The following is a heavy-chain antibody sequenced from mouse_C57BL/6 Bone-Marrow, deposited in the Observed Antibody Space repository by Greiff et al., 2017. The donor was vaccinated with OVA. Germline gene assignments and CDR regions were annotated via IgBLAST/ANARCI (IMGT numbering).Heavy chain of an antibody. J-gene: IGHJ3*01. Sequence: QVQLQQPGAELVRPGTSVKLSCKASGYTFTSYWMHWVKQRPGQGLEWIGVIDPSDSYTNYNQKFKGKATLTVDPSSSTAYIQLSSLTSEASAVYYCARAPFITTARGFAYWGQGTLVTVSA. V-gene: IGHV1-59*01. CDR3: ARAPFITTARGFAY. CDR1: GYTFTSYW. CDR2: IDPSDSYT. D-gene: IGHD1-1*01.